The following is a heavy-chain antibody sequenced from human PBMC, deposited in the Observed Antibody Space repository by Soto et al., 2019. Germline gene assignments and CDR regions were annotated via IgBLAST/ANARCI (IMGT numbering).Heavy chain of an antibody. CDR3: ARGNPFNYAGFDV. CDR2: MNAKSGDT. V-gene: IGHV1-8*01. J-gene: IGHJ6*02. CDR1: GYTFSDFD. D-gene: IGHD3-16*01. Sequence: QAHLEQSGTELKRPGASVKVSCKASGYTFSDFDINWQRQASGQGPEWMGWMNAKSGDTFFAQRFQDKFHMTSDTSLSTAYMEVGILTSDDTAIYYCARGNPFNYAGFDVWGQGTTVAVSS.